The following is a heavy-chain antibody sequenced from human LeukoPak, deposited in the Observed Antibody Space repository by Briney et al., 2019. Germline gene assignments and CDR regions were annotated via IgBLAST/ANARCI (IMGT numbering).Heavy chain of an antibody. Sequence: SETLSLTCTVSGGSVSSGSYYWSWIRQPPGKGLEWIGYIYYSGSTNYYPSLKSRVTISVDTSKNQFSLKLSSVTAADTAVYYCARDYGDYLSYFDYWGQGTLVTVSS. CDR3: ARDYGDYLSYFDY. V-gene: IGHV4-61*01. CDR2: IYYSGST. CDR1: GGSVSSGSYY. J-gene: IGHJ4*02. D-gene: IGHD4-17*01.